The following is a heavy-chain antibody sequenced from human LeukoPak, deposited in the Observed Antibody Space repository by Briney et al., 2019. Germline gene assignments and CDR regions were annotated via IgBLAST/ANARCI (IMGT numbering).Heavy chain of an antibody. CDR1: GFSLSTSGVC. V-gene: IGHV2-70*11. CDR3: ARISIRYSSSRHFDY. Sequence: SGPTLVKTTQTLTLTCTFSGFSLSTSGVCVSWIRQPPGKALEWLARIDWDDDKYYSTSLKTRLTISKDTSKNQVVLTMTNMDPVDTATYYCARISIRYSSSRHFDYWGQGTLVTVSS. J-gene: IGHJ4*02. CDR2: IDWDDDK. D-gene: IGHD6-13*01.